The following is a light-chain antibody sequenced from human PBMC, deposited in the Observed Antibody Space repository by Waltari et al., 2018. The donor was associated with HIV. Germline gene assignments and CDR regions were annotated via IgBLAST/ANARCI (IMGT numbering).Light chain of an antibody. CDR2: GAS. CDR3: QQSYYFPRT. Sequence: DIQLTQSPSPLPASVGDRITITCRASQSISTYLNWYQQRPGEAPTLVFFGASELQSGVPSRFSGSGSATDFTLTITHLQSEDFATYYCQQSYYFPRTFGQGTRV. V-gene: IGKV1-39*01. J-gene: IGKJ1*01. CDR1: QSISTY.